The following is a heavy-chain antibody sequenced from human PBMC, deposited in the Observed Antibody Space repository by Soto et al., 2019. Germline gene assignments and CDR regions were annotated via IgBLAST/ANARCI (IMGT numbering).Heavy chain of an antibody. CDR2: VYYSGST. CDR3: ARAETSGIHYFDY. Sequence: ETRSLGSTVTGECVNSYYWCWMRQPPGKGLECMGYVYYSGSTNYNPSLKSRVTISVDTSKNQIYLRLKSVTAAYTAVYYCARAETSGIHYFDYWGQGSLVTVSS. J-gene: IGHJ4*02. D-gene: IGHD6-13*01. V-gene: IGHV4-59*02. CDR1: GECVNSYY.